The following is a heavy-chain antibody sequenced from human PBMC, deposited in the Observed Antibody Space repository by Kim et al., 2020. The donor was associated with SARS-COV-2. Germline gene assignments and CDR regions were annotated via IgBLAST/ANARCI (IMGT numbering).Heavy chain of an antibody. Sequence: SETLSLTCAVSGGSISSSGFSWSWVRQPPGKGLEWIGYIYDNGNTAYNPSLKSRVTISADWSRNQISLNLGPVTAADTAVYFCARDVGHWYFDLRGRVTLVTVSS. CDR3: ARDVGHWYFDL. CDR2: IYDNGNT. D-gene: IGHD3-10*01. CDR1: GGSISSSGFS. J-gene: IGHJ2*01. V-gene: IGHV4-30-2*01.